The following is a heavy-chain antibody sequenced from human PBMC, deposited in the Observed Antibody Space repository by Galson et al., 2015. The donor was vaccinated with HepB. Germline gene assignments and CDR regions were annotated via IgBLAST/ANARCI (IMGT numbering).Heavy chain of an antibody. Sequence: PALVKPTQTLTLTCTFSGFSLSASGVGVGWIRQPPGKALEWLALIYWDDDKRYSPSLKSRLTITKDTSKNQVVLTMTNMDPVDTATYYCAHSPLIVGATYFDYWGQGTLVTVSS. CDR2: IYWDDDK. D-gene: IGHD1-26*01. J-gene: IGHJ4*02. V-gene: IGHV2-5*02. CDR1: GFSLSASGVG. CDR3: AHSPLIVGATYFDY.